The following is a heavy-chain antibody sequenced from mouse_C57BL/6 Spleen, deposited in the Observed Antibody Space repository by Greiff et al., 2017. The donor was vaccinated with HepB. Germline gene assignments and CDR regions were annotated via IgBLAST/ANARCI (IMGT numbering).Heavy chain of an antibody. J-gene: IGHJ2*01. CDR2: INPNNGGT. V-gene: IGHV1-22*01. CDR1: GYTFTDYN. D-gene: IGHD2-3*01. Sequence: VQLQQSGPELVKPGASVKMSCKASGYTFTDYNMHWVKQSHGKSLEWIGYINPNNGGTSYNQKFKGKATLTVNKSSSTAYMELRSLTSEDSAVYYCARDGVYDGYYRDYWGQGTTLTVSS. CDR3: ARDGVYDGYYRDY.